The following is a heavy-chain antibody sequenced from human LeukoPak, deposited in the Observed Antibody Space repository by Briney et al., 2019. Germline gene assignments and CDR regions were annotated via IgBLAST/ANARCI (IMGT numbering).Heavy chain of an antibody. CDR1: GGSISSSTYY. D-gene: IGHD3-22*01. Sequence: PSETLSLTCTVSGGSISSSTYYWGWIRQPPGKGLEWIGSIYYSGSTYYNPSLKSRVTISVDTSKNQFSLKLSSVTAADTAVYYCARGGGYYDSSPFDYWGQGTLVTVSS. J-gene: IGHJ4*02. V-gene: IGHV4-39*07. CDR3: ARGGGYYDSSPFDY. CDR2: IYYSGST.